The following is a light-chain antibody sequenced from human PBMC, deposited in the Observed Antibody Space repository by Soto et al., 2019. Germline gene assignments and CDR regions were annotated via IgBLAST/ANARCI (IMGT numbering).Light chain of an antibody. CDR1: SSDVGGYNY. CDR3: SSYTSSSTRV. V-gene: IGLV2-14*01. J-gene: IGLJ3*02. Sequence: QSALTQPASVSGSPGQSITISCTETSSDVGGYNYVSWYQQHPGKAPKLMIYEVSNRPSGVSNRFSGSKFGNTASLTISGRQAEDEGDYYWSSYTSSSTRVVGGGTKVTVL. CDR2: EVS.